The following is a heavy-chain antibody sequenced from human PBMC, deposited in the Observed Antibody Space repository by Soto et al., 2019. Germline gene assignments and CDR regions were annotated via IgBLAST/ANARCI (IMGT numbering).Heavy chain of an antibody. CDR1: GDSISSSEW. J-gene: IGHJ4*02. CDR3: ARGGITAVRNYYFDH. V-gene: IGHV4-4*02. D-gene: IGHD1-20*01. CDR2: IHHSGPT. Sequence: QVQLQESGPGLVKPSGTLSLNCKVSGDSISSSEWWSWVRQRPGTELEWIAEIHHSGPTNYNPSLQSRVTITVDKSKNQISLRLSTVTAADTAVYYCARGGITAVRNYYFDHWGQGTLVTVSS.